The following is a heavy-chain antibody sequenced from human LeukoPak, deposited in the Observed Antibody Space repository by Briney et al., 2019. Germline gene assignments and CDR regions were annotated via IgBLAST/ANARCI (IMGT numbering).Heavy chain of an antibody. CDR1: GYTFTSYG. CDR3: ARAQDSGWYSPPIGIDY. V-gene: IGHV1-18*01. J-gene: IGHJ4*02. D-gene: IGHD6-19*01. CDR2: ISAYNGNT. Sequence: KPGASVKVSCKASGYTFTSYGISWVRQAPGQGLEWMGWISAYNGNTNYAQKLQGRVTMTTDTSTSTAYMELRSLRSDDTAVYYCARAQDSGWYSPPIGIDYWGQGTLVTVSS.